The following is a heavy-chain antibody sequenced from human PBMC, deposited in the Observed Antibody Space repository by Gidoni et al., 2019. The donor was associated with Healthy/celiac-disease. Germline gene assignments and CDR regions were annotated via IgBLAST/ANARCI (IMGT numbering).Heavy chain of an antibody. CDR1: GFTFDDYA. J-gene: IGHJ6*02. CDR3: AKEDHGDYGMDV. V-gene: IGHV3-43D*04. CDR2: ISWDGGST. Sequence: EMQLVESGGVVVQPGGSLRLSCAASGFTFDDYAMHWVRQAPVKGLEWVSLISWDGGSTYYADSVKGRFTISRDNSKNSLYLQMNSLRAEDTALYYCAKEDHGDYGMDVWGQGTTVTVSS. D-gene: IGHD4-17*01.